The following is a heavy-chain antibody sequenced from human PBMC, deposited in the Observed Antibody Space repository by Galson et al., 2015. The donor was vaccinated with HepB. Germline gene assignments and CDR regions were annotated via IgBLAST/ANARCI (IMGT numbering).Heavy chain of an antibody. J-gene: IGHJ4*02. D-gene: IGHD3-22*01. Sequence: SLRLSCEVSGFTFSKFTMNWVRQAPGKGLEWVASISSKSSYISYADTVKGRVTVSRDNAKNPLYLQMNSLRAEDTAVYYCSRVKPYGRRGYPFWGQGTLVTVSS. CDR2: ISSKSSYI. V-gene: IGHV3-21*04. CDR3: SRVKPYGRRGYPF. CDR1: GFTFSKFT.